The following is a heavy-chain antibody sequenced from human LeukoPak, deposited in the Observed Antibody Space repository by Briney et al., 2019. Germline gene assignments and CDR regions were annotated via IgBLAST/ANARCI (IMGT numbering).Heavy chain of an antibody. J-gene: IGHJ5*02. D-gene: IGHD3-3*01. CDR2: MNPNSGNT. Sequence: ASVKVSCKASGYTFTSYDINWVRQATGQGLEWMGWMNPNSGNTGYAQKFQGRVTMTTDTSTSTAYMELRSLRSDDTAVYYCARAKAWDDFWSGSYFPPYDPWGQGTLVTVSS. V-gene: IGHV1-8*02. CDR3: ARAKAWDDFWSGSYFPPYDP. CDR1: GYTFTSYD.